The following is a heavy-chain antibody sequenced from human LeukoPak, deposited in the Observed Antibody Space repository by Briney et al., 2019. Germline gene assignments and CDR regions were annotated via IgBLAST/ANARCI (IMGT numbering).Heavy chain of an antibody. CDR2: ISGSGGST. CDR1: GFPLSTYA. CDR3: AKGTMIVVVTNLFDY. V-gene: IGHV3-23*01. D-gene: IGHD3-22*01. J-gene: IGHJ4*02. Sequence: HPGGPLRLSGPAPGFPLSTYALSGVPQAPGKGLKGVSAISGSGGSTYYADSVRGRFTISRDNSKNTLYLQMNSLRAEDTAVYYCAKGTMIVVVTNLFDYWGQGTLVTVSS.